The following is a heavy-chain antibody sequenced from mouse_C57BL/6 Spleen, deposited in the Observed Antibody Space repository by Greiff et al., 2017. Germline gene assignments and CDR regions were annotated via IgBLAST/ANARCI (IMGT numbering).Heavy chain of an antibody. D-gene: IGHD2-1*01. CDR3: AGGGCYGNHWYFDV. CDR2: ISYDGSN. CDR1: GYSITSGYY. V-gene: IGHV3-6*01. Sequence: VQLKQSGPGLVKPSQSLSLSCSVTGYSITSGYYWNWIRQFPGNKLEWMGYISYDGSNNYNPSLKNRISITRDTSKNQFFLKLNSVTTEDTATYYCAGGGCYGNHWYFDVWGTGTTVTVSS. J-gene: IGHJ1*03.